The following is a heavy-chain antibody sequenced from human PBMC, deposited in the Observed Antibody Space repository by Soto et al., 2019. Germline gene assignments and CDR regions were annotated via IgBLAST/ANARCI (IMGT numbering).Heavy chain of an antibody. J-gene: IGHJ4*02. Sequence: GGSLRLSCAASGFTFSSYGMHWVRQAPGKGLEWVAVISYDGSNKYYADSVKGRFTISRDNSKNTLYLQMNSLRAEDTAVYYCAKDPGDIVLVPAHYFDYWGKGTLVTVSS. CDR2: ISYDGSNK. D-gene: IGHD2-2*01. V-gene: IGHV3-30*18. CDR1: GFTFSSYG. CDR3: AKDPGDIVLVPAHYFDY.